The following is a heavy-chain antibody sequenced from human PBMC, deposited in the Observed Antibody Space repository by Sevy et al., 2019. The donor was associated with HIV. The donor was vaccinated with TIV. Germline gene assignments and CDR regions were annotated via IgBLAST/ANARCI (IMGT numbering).Heavy chain of an antibody. J-gene: IGHJ5*02. V-gene: IGHV3-49*04. CDR1: GFTFGDYA. Sequence: GGSLRLSCTASGFTFGDYAMSWVRQAPGKGLEWVGFIRSKAYGGTTEYAASVKGRFTISRDDSKSIAYLQMNSLKTEATAVYYCTRALSGSYNGWFDPWGQGTLVTVSS. D-gene: IGHD1-26*01. CDR3: TRALSGSYNGWFDP. CDR2: IRSKAYGGTT.